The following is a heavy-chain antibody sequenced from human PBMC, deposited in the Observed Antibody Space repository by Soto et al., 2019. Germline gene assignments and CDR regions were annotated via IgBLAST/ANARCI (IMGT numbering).Heavy chain of an antibody. D-gene: IGHD3-9*01. J-gene: IGHJ2*01. V-gene: IGHV4-31*02. CDR3: QAEDGIRDSVPVSAFLLNRSSDL. CDR2: IYYSGST. Sequence: HPGKGLEWIGYIYYSGSTYYNPSLKSRVTISVDTSKNQFSLKLRSVTAADTDVFFFQAEDGIRDSVPVSAFLLNRSSDL.